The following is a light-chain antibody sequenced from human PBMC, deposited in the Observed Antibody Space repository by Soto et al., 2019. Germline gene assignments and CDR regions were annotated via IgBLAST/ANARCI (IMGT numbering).Light chain of an antibody. Sequence: QSALTQPASVSGSPGQSITISCTGSSSDVGGYNYVSWYQQHPGKAPKLMIYDVTNRPSGVSNRFSGSKSGNTASLTISGLQDEDGADYYCSSYSSTTLYVFGTGTKLTVL. CDR2: DVT. V-gene: IGLV2-14*01. J-gene: IGLJ1*01. CDR3: SSYSSTTLYV. CDR1: SSDVGGYNY.